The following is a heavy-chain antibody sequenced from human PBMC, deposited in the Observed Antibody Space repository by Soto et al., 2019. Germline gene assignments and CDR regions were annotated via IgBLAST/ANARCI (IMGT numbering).Heavy chain of an antibody. CDR1: EFTFSSYS. V-gene: IGHV3-48*02. CDR3: ARDEGIAVAGTKPHYSYYGMDV. CDR2: ISSSSSTI. D-gene: IGHD6-19*01. Sequence: GGSLRLSCAASEFTFSSYSMNWVRQAPGKGLEWVSYISSSSSTIYYADSVKGRFTISRDNAKNSLYLQMNSLRDEDTAVYYCARDEGIAVAGTKPHYSYYGMDVWGQGTTVTVLL. J-gene: IGHJ6*02.